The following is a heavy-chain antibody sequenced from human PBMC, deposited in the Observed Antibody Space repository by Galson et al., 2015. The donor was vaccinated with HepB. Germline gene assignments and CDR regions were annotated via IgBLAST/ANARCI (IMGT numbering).Heavy chain of an antibody. CDR2: IIPIFGTA. V-gene: IGHV1-69*13. D-gene: IGHD3-3*01. J-gene: IGHJ6*02. CDR3: ARGRITIFGVVIKEIYYYYGMDV. CDR1: GGTFSSYA. Sequence: SVKVSCKASGGTFSSYAISWVRQAPGQGLEWMGGIIPIFGTANYAQKFQGRVTITADESTSTAYMELSSLRSEDTAVYYCARGRITIFGVVIKEIYYYYGMDVWGQGTTVTVSS.